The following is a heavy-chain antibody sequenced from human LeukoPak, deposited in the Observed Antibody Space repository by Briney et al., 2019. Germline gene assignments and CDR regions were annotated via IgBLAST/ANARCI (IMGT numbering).Heavy chain of an antibody. D-gene: IGHD6-19*01. Sequence: SETLSLTCTVSGGSISSYYWSWIRQPAGKGLEWIGRIYTSGSTNYNPSLKSRVTVSVDTSKNQFSLKLSSVTAADTAVYCCASSSSGWFWNYWGQGTLVTVSS. V-gene: IGHV4-4*07. CDR1: GGSISSYY. CDR2: IYTSGST. CDR3: ASSSSGWFWNY. J-gene: IGHJ4*02.